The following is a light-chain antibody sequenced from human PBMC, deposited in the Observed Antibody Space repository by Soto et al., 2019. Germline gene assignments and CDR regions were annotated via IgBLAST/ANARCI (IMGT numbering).Light chain of an antibody. V-gene: IGLV4-69*01. CDR3: QTWGTGMV. J-gene: IGLJ2*01. CDR1: SGHSSYA. Sequence: QPVLTQSPSASASLGASVNLTCTLSSGHSSYAIAWHQQQPEKGPRYLMKINSDGSHSKGDGIPDRFSGSRSGAERYLTISSLQSEDEADYYCQTWGTGMVFGGGTKVTVL. CDR2: INSDGSH.